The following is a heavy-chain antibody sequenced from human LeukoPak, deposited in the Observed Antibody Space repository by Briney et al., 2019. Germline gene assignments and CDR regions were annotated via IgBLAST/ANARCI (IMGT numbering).Heavy chain of an antibody. CDR1: GYSIPSYW. CDR2: IDPSYSYA. J-gene: IGHJ4*02. V-gene: IGHV5-10-1*04. D-gene: IGHD3-16*01. CDR3: ARHYGDGAFDY. Sequence: GESLKISCQGSGYSIPSYWISWVRQMPREGLEWMARIDPSYSYATYSPSFQGTVTVSVDKPFTTAYLQWSSLKASDTALYYCARHYGDGAFDYWGQGTLVTVSS.